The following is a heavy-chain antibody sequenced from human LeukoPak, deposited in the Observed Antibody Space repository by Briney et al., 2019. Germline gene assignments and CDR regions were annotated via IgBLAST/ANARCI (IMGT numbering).Heavy chain of an antibody. D-gene: IGHD2-15*01. CDR1: RVSVSTYY. J-gene: IGHJ3*02. Sequence: SETLSLTCTVSRVSVSTYYWSWIRQPPGKGLEWIGYFSYSGSTNYNPSLRSRVTISVDTSKNQFSLKLSSMTAADTAVYYCARAWSAPLGNAFDIWGQGTMVTVSS. CDR3: ARAWSAPLGNAFDI. CDR2: FSYSGST. V-gene: IGHV4-59*02.